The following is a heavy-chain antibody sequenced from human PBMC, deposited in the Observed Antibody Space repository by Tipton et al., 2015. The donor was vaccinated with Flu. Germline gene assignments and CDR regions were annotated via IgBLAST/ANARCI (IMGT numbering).Heavy chain of an antibody. V-gene: IGHV4-38-2*01. CDR1: GDSISSDFY. J-gene: IGHJ4*02. CDR2: VARTGDT. D-gene: IGHD3-10*01. CDR3: ATTTYYYGSGSHDY. Sequence: TLSLTCAVSGDSISSDFYWAWIRQFPGKGLEWIGTVARTGDTIYNPSLKSRVTLSIDTSKNQFSLKMQSVTAADTAVYYCATTTYYYGSGSHDYWGQGTLVTVSS.